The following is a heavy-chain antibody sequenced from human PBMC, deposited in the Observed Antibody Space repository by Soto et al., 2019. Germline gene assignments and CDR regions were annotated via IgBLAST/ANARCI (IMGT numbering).Heavy chain of an antibody. Sequence: GGSLRLSCAASGFTFSSYAMSWVRQAPGKGLEWVSAISGSGGSTYYADSVKGRFTISRDNSKNTLYLQMNSLRAEDTAVYYCAKGFGYCSSTSCYDGSYYYYYMDVWGKGTTVTVSS. CDR3: AKGFGYCSSTSCYDGSYYYYYMDV. CDR2: ISGSGGST. D-gene: IGHD2-2*01. CDR1: GFTFSSYA. V-gene: IGHV3-23*01. J-gene: IGHJ6*03.